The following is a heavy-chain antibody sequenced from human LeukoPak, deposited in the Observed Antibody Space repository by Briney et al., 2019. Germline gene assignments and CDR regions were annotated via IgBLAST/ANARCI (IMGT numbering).Heavy chain of an antibody. V-gene: IGHV3-7*03. J-gene: IGHJ4*02. CDR2: IKQDGSEK. D-gene: IGHD6-19*01. CDR1: GGSISSSNW. Sequence: ETLSLTCAVPGGSISSSNWWSWVRQAPGKGLEWVANIKQDGSEKYYVDSVKGRFTISRDNAKNSLYLQMNSLRAEDTAVYYCARDIKEQWLSDYWGQGTLVTVSS. CDR3: ARDIKEQWLSDY.